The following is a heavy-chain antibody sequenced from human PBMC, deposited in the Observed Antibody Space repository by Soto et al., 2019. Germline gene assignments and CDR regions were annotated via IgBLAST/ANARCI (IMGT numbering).Heavy chain of an antibody. D-gene: IGHD2-8*01. Sequence: QGHLVQSGGEVKKPGASVKVSCKASGYTFTRYGISWVRQAPGQGLEWMGWISGYNGDTNYAQNVQGRVPMTIDTSTSTAYMELRSLTSDDTAVYYCAKNGQPPYYYYGLDVWGQGTTVTVSS. J-gene: IGHJ6*02. CDR1: GYTFTRYG. CDR3: AKNGQPPYYYYGLDV. CDR2: ISGYNGDT. V-gene: IGHV1-18*01.